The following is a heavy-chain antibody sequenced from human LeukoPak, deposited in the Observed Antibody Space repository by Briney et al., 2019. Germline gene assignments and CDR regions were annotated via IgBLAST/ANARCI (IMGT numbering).Heavy chain of an antibody. V-gene: IGHV3-21*01. CDR3: ARDPYSGSYRAYYYYYMDV. Sequence: GGSLRLSRAASGFTFSSYSMNWVRQAPGQGLEWVSSITSGSSYIYYADSVKGRFTISRDNAKSSLYLQMNSLRAEDTAVYYCARDPYSGSYRAYYYYYMDVWGKGTTVTISS. J-gene: IGHJ6*03. CDR2: ITSGSSYI. CDR1: GFTFSSYS. D-gene: IGHD1-26*01.